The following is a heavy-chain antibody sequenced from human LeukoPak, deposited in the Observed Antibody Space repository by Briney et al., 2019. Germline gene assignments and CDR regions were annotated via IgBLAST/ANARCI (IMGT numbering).Heavy chain of an antibody. D-gene: IGHD6-6*01. CDR1: GFTVSSNY. Sequence: GGSLRLSCAASGFTVSSNYMSWVRQAPGKGLEWVSVIYSGGSTYYADSVKGRFTISRDNSKNTLYLQMNSLRAEDTAVYYCARGFEYSSSYYYYYGMDVWGQETTVTVSS. CDR3: ARGFEYSSSYYYYYGMDV. V-gene: IGHV3-66*02. J-gene: IGHJ6*02. CDR2: IYSGGST.